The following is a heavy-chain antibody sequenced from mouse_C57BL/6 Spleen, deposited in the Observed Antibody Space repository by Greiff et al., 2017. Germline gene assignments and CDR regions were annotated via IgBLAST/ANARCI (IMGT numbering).Heavy chain of an antibody. D-gene: IGHD2-4*01. J-gene: IGHJ3*01. CDR3: ARHDYDLDWFAY. Sequence: QVQLQQPGAELVKPGASVKLSCKASGYTFTSYWMHWVKQRPGRGLEWIGRIDPNSGGTKYNEKFKSKATLTVDKPSSTAYMQLSSLTSEDSAVYYCARHDYDLDWFAYWGQGTLVTVSA. V-gene: IGHV1-72*01. CDR2: IDPNSGGT. CDR1: GYTFTSYW.